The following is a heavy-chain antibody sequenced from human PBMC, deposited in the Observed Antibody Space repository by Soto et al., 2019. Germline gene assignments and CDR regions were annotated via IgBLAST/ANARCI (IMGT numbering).Heavy chain of an antibody. J-gene: IGHJ5*02. Sequence: SETLSLTCAVSGGSISSSNSWTWIRQPPGKGLEWIGHMYHTGTTYYNPSLKGRVTMSVDTSKNQFSLKLSSVTAADTAVYYCARGINYYDSSGYSWFDPWGQGTLVTVSS. CDR2: MYHTGTT. CDR3: ARGINYYDSSGYSWFDP. CDR1: GGSISSSNS. V-gene: IGHV4-30-2*01. D-gene: IGHD3-22*01.